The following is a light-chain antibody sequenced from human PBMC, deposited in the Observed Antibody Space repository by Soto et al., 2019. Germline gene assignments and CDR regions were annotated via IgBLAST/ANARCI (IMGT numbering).Light chain of an antibody. Sequence: SQMARKRSSESKTVGDRVTITCRASQDLSSWLAWYQQKPGKAPKLLISAASSLQSGVPSRFSGSGSGTDYTLTICSLRPEDDAPFPSQRNSAPLITEGQGTRLEIK. V-gene: IGKV1D-12*01. CDR2: AAS. CDR1: QDLSSW. CDR3: QRNSAPLIT. J-gene: IGKJ5*01.